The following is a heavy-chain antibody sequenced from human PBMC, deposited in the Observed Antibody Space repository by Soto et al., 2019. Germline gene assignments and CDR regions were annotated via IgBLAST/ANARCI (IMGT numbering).Heavy chain of an antibody. CDR1: GFTFSSYS. CDR3: ARHPILAARQSFFDY. V-gene: IGHV3-21*01. CDR2: ISSSSSYI. J-gene: IGHJ4*02. D-gene: IGHD6-6*01. Sequence: GGSLRLSCAASGFTFSSYSMNWVRQAPGEGLEWVSSISSSSSYIYYADSVKGRFTISRDNAKNSLYLQMNSLRAEDTAVYYCARHPILAARQSFFDYWGQGILVTVSS.